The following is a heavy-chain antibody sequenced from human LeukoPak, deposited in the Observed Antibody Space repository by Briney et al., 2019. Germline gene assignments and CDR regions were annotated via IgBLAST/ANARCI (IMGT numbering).Heavy chain of an antibody. CDR2: IYYSGST. Sequence: SETLSLTCTVSGASISTYYWSWIRQPPGKGLEWIGYIYYSGSTNYNPSLKSRVTMSVDTSKNQLSLKLSSVTAADTAVYYCARDYSGYSSSWLPRGWFDPWGQGTLVTVSS. CDR1: GASISTYY. CDR3: ARDYSGYSSSWLPRGWFDP. D-gene: IGHD6-13*01. J-gene: IGHJ5*02. V-gene: IGHV4-59*01.